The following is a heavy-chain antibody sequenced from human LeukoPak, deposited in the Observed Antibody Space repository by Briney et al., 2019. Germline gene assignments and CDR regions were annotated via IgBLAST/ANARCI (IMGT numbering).Heavy chain of an antibody. CDR2: INPSGGST. V-gene: IGHV1-46*01. CDR1: GYTFTSYY. J-gene: IGHJ4*02. Sequence: ASVKVSCKASGYTFTSYYMHWVRHAPGQGLEWMGIINPSGGSTTYAQEFQGRVTMTRDTSTSTVYMELSSLRSEGTAVDYCARGYSSGPSLDYSGPGTLVTVSS. D-gene: IGHD6-19*01. CDR3: ARGYSSGPSLDY.